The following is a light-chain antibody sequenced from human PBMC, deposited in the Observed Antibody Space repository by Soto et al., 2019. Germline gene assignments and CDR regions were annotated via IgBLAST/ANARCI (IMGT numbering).Light chain of an antibody. CDR3: QSYDSSLIVSKV. V-gene: IGLV1-40*01. Sequence: QSVLTQPPSVSGAPGQRVTISRSGSSSNLGAGYDVQWYRQFPGTAPKLLIYANTERPSGVPDRFSGSKSGTSASLAITGLQADDEADYYCQSYDSSLIVSKVFGTGTKVTVL. CDR1: SSNLGAGYD. J-gene: IGLJ1*01. CDR2: ANT.